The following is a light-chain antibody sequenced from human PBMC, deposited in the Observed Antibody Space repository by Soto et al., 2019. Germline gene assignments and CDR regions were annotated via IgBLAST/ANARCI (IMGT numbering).Light chain of an antibody. V-gene: IGKV1-5*01. CDR2: DVS. CDR1: QTISDS. Sequence: DIQMTQSPSALSASVGDRVTITCRASQTISDSLAWYQQKPGKAPDLLISDVSSLERGVASRFSGSGSGTEFTLTISSMQPEDFATYYCQQYHGYSRTFGQGTKVEI. CDR3: QQYHGYSRT. J-gene: IGKJ1*01.